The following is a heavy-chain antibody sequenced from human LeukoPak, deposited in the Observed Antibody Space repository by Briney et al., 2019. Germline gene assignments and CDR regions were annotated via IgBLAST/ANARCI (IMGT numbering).Heavy chain of an antibody. CDR2: IKSSGDIT. D-gene: IGHD3-3*01. V-gene: IGHV3-23*01. CDR1: GFIFSSYW. J-gene: IGHJ4*02. CDR3: AKLMDDFWSGYSSFGEYYFDS. Sequence: GGSLRLSCAASGFIFSSYWMSWVRQAPGKGPEWVSSIKSSGDITYYTDSVKGRFTISRDNSKNTLYLQMNSLRAEDTAVYYCAKLMDDFWSGYSSFGEYYFDSWGQGTLVTVSS.